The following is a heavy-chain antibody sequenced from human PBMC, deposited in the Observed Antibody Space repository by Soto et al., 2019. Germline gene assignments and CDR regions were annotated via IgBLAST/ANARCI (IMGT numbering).Heavy chain of an antibody. CDR3: AKNGQPPYYYYGMDV. D-gene: IGHD2-8*01. Sequence: QGQLVQSGPEVKKPGASVKVSCKASGYTFSRYGISWVRQAPGHGLEWMGWVSGYNGDTKYAQKVQGRVTMTIDTSTYTAYMELRSLTSDDTAKYYCAKNGQPPYYYYGMDVWGQGTTVTVSS. V-gene: IGHV1-18*01. CDR1: GYTFSRYG. CDR2: VSGYNGDT. J-gene: IGHJ6*02.